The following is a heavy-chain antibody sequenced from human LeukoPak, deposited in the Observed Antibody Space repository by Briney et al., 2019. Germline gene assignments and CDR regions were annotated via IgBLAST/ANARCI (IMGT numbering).Heavy chain of an antibody. CDR1: GGSISGQY. J-gene: IGHJ4*02. CDR2: IHSSGST. V-gene: IGHV4-4*07. Sequence: SKTLSLTCSVSGGSISGQYWSWIRQPAGKGLEWIGRIHSSGSTNYNPSLKSRVTISVDTSKNQFSLKLSSVTAADTAVYYCAREGGTYFFDYWGQGTLVTVSS. D-gene: IGHD1-26*01. CDR3: AREGGTYFFDY.